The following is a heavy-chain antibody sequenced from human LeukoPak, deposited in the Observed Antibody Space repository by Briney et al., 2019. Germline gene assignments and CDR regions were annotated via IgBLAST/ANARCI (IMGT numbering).Heavy chain of an antibody. J-gene: IGHJ6*03. CDR1: GYTFTSYG. CDR2: ISAYNGNT. CDR3: ARAEYYYGSGVLGDLYYYYMDV. D-gene: IGHD3-10*01. Sequence: GASVKVSCKASGYTFTSYGISWVRQAPGQGLEWMGWISAYNGNTNYAQKLQGRVTMTTDTSTSTAYMELRSLRSDDTAVYYCARAEYYYGSGVLGDLYYYYMDVWGKGTTVTVSS. V-gene: IGHV1-18*01.